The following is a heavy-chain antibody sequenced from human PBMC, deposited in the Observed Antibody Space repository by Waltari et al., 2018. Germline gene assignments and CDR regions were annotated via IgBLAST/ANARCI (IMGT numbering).Heavy chain of an antibody. J-gene: IGHJ4*02. Sequence: QVQLVQSGAEVKRPGASVKVSCRASGYTFTNYGFTWVRQAPGQGLEWLGWISAHKGQTNYVQKFQGRVTMTTDTSTNTAYMELGSLRSDDTAVYYCARDAGGRGVTGFWGQGTLVTVSS. CDR2: ISAHKGQT. D-gene: IGHD2-21*02. CDR3: ARDAGGRGVTGF. CDR1: GYTFTNYG. V-gene: IGHV1-18*01.